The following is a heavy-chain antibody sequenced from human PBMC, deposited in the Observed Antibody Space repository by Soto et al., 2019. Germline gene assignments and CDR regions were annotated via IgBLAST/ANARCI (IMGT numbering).Heavy chain of an antibody. V-gene: IGHV3-30-3*01. Sequence: QVQLVESGGGVVQPGRSLRLSCAASGFTFSSYAMHWVRQAPGKGLEWVAVISYDGSNKYYADSVKGRFTISRDNSKNTLYLQMNSLRAEDTAVYYCASSYDSSGHDAFDIWGQGTMVTVSS. CDR2: ISYDGSNK. CDR3: ASSYDSSGHDAFDI. D-gene: IGHD3-22*01. J-gene: IGHJ3*02. CDR1: GFTFSSYA.